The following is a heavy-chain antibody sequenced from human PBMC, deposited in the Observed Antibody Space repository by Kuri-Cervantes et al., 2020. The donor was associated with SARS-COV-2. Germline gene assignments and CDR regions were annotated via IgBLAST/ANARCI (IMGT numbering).Heavy chain of an antibody. J-gene: IGHJ6*02. CDR2: INPNSGGT. Sequence: ASVKVSCKGSGYTFTGYYMHWVRQAPGQGLEWMGWINPNSGGTNYAQKFQGRVTMTRDTSISTAYMELSRLRSDDTAVYYCARRPPYCSGGSCYYYYYGMDVWGQGTTVTVSS. CDR3: ARRPPYCSGGSCYYYYYGMDV. V-gene: IGHV1-2*02. CDR1: GYTFTGYY. D-gene: IGHD2-15*01.